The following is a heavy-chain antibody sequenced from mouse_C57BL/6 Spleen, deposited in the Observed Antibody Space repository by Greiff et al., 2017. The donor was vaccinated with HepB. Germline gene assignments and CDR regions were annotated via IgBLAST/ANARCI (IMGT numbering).Heavy chain of an antibody. Sequence: VQLQQSGAELVRPGASVKLSCKASGYTFTDYYINWVKQRPGQGLEWIARIYPGSGNTYYNEKFKGKATLTAEKSSSTAYMQLSSLTSEDSAVYFCARESGTANYFDYWGQGTTLTVSS. CDR1: GYTFTDYY. D-gene: IGHD4-1*01. CDR2: IYPGSGNT. CDR3: ARESGTANYFDY. J-gene: IGHJ2*01. V-gene: IGHV1-76*01.